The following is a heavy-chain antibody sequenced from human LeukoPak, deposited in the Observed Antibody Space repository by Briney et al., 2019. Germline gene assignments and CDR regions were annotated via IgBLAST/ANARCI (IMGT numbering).Heavy chain of an antibody. CDR2: INLNSGGT. CDR3: ASWAVGSDPVASFDY. D-gene: IGHD3-16*02. Sequence: ASVKVSCKPSGYTFSGYYMHWMRQAPGQGLEWMGWINLNSGGTNYAQKFQGRVTMTRDTSISTAYMELSRLRLDDTAIYYCASWAVGSDPVASFDYWGQGTLVTVSS. CDR1: GYTFSGYY. J-gene: IGHJ4*02. V-gene: IGHV1-2*02.